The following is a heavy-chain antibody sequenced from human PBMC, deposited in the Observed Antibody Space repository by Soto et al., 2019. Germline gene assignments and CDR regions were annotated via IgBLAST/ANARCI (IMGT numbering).Heavy chain of an antibody. J-gene: IGHJ4*02. Sequence: QVQLVESGGGLVKPGGSLRLSCAASGFTFRDYYMSWIRQAPGKGLEWVSYISSRSSTIFYADSVKGRFTISRDNVKNSLYLQMNSLRAEDMAVYYCASGTNGAFFVYWGQGILVTVSS. CDR2: ISSRSSTI. D-gene: IGHD2-8*01. CDR3: ASGTNGAFFVY. V-gene: IGHV3-11*01. CDR1: GFTFRDYY.